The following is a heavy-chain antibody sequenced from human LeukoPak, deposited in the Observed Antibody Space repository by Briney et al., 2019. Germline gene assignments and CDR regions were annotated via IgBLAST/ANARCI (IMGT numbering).Heavy chain of an antibody. CDR2: IKSKTDGGTT. V-gene: IGHV3-15*01. CDR1: GFTFSSYE. J-gene: IGHJ4*02. D-gene: IGHD5-12*01. Sequence: PGGSLRLSCAASGFTFSSYEMNWVRQAPGKGLEWVGRIKSKTDGGTTDYAAPVKGRFTISRDDSKNTLYLQMNSLKTEDTAVYYCTTDFRGYEPFDYWGQGTLVTVSS. CDR3: TTDFRGYEPFDY.